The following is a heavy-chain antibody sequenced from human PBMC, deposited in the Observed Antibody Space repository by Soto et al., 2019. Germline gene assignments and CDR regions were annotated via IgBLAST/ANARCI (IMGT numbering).Heavy chain of an antibody. Sequence: GGSLRLSCAASGFTFSSYSMNWVRQAPGKGLEWVSSISSSSSYIYYADSVKGRFTISRDNAKNSLYLQMNSLRAEDTAVYYCARRGPATGYFVYWGQGTLVTVSS. V-gene: IGHV3-21*01. CDR2: ISSSSSYI. CDR3: ARRGPATGYFVY. J-gene: IGHJ4*02. CDR1: GFTFSSYS.